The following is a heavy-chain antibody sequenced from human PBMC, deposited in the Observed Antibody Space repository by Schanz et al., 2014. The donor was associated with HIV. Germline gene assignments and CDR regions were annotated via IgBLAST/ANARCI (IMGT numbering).Heavy chain of an antibody. D-gene: IGHD3-22*01. CDR3: AKDRNYYDSRYLGKGNYYYYYGMDV. Sequence: QVQLVESGGGVVRPGRSLRLSCAASGFSFSNYGMHWVRQAPGKGLEWVAVLSYDGINKYFADSVKGRFTISRDNSKNTLYLKVNSLRAEDTAVYYCAKDRNYYDSRYLGKGNYYYYYGMDVWGQGTTVTVSS. V-gene: IGHV3-30*18. CDR1: GFSFSNYG. CDR2: LSYDGINK. J-gene: IGHJ6*02.